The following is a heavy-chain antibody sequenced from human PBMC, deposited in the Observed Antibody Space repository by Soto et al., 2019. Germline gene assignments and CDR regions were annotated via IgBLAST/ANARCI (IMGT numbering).Heavy chain of an antibody. J-gene: IGHJ6*02. CDR3: ARDSPLKYCSSTSCYQTTYYYYYGMDV. Sequence: SVKVSCKASGGTFSSYAISWVRQAPGQGLEWMGGIIPIFGTANYAQKFQGRVTITADESTSTAYMELSSLRSEDTAVYYCARDSPLKYCSSTSCYQTTYYYYYGMDVWGQGATVTVSS. CDR1: GGTFSSYA. V-gene: IGHV1-69*13. D-gene: IGHD2-2*01. CDR2: IIPIFGTA.